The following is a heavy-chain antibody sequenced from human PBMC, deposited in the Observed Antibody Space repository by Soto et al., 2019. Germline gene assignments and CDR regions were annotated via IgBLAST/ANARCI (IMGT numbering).Heavy chain of an antibody. CDR2: ISGSGGST. CDR1: GFTFSSYA. V-gene: IGHV3-23*01. D-gene: IGHD6-13*01. CDR3: AKAFLKGAAAGTFDP. J-gene: IGHJ5*02. Sequence: EVQLLESGGGLVQPGGSLRLSCAASGFTFSSYAMSWVRQAPGKGLEWVSAISGSGGSTYYADSVKGRFTISRDNSKNTLYLQMNSLRAEERAVYYSAKAFLKGAAAGTFDPWGQGTLVTLSS.